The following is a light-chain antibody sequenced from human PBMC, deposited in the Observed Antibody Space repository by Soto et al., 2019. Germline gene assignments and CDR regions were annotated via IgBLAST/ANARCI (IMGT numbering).Light chain of an antibody. CDR2: AAS. CDR3: QQANSFPS. J-gene: IGKJ5*01. V-gene: IGKV1-12*02. Sequence: DIQMTQSPSSVSASVGDRVTITCRASQGISSWLAWYQQKPGKAPKLLIYAASSLPGGVPSRFSGSGSGTDSSLIISLLQPEDSANYYCQQANSFPSFGQGTRLEIK. CDR1: QGISSW.